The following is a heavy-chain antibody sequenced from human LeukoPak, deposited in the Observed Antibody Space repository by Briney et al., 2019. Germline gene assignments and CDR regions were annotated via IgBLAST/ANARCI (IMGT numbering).Heavy chain of an antibody. D-gene: IGHD6-19*01. CDR3: ARVISSGWSRRYYFDY. CDR1: GYTFISYD. J-gene: IGHJ4*02. V-gene: IGHV1-8*01. CDR2: MNPNSGNT. Sequence: GASVKVSCKASGYTFISYDINWVRQATGQGLEWMGWMNPNSGNTGYAQKFQGRVTMTRDTSISTAYMELSRLRSDDTAVYYCARVISSGWSRRYYFDYWGQGTLVTVSS.